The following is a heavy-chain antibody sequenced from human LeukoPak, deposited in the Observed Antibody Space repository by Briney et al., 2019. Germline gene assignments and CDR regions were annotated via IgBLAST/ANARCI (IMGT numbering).Heavy chain of an antibody. J-gene: IGHJ4*02. D-gene: IGHD2-21*02. CDR1: GFTLSSYA. Sequence: GGSLRLSCAASGFTLSSYAMSWVRQAPGKGLEWVSAISGSGGSTYYADSVKGRFTISRDNSKNTLYLQMNSLRAEDTAVYYCAKDLAYCGGDCYSAGYYFDYWGQGTLVTVSS. CDR2: ISGSGGST. CDR3: AKDLAYCGGDCYSAGYYFDY. V-gene: IGHV3-23*01.